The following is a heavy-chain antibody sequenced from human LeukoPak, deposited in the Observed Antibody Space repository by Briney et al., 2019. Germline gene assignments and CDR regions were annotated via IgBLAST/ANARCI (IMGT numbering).Heavy chain of an antibody. CDR3: AREVAAAGLYNWFDP. D-gene: IGHD6-13*01. V-gene: IGHV4-39*07. CDR1: GGSISSSSYY. CDR2: IYYSGSI. Sequence: PSETLSLTCTVSGGSISSSSYYWGWIRQPPGKGLEWIGSIYYSGSIYYNPSLKSRVTISVDTSKNQFSLKLSSVTAADTAVYYCAREVAAAGLYNWFDPWGQGTLVTVPS. J-gene: IGHJ5*02.